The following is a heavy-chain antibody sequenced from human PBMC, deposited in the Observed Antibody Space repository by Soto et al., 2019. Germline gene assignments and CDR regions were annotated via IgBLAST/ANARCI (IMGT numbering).Heavy chain of an antibody. J-gene: IGHJ4*02. CDR2: IYYSGST. V-gene: IGHV4-31*02. CDR1: GGSISSGGYY. CDR3: ARGYYDFWSGYRYGY. Sequence: SETLSLTCTVSGGSISSGGYYWSWIRQHPGKGLEWIGYIYYSGSTYYNPSLKGRVTISVDTSKNQFSLKLSSVTAADTAVYYCARGYYDFWSGYRYGYWGQGTLVTVSS. D-gene: IGHD3-3*01.